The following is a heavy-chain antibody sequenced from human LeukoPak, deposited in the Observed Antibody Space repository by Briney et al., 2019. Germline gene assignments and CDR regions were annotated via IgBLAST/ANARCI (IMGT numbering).Heavy chain of an antibody. CDR1: GGSFSGYY. Sequence: PSETLSLTCAVYGGSFSGYYWSWIRQPPGKGLEWIGEINHSGSTNYNPSLKSRVTISVDTSKNQFSLKLSSVTAADTAVYYCARDRYYYDSSGYPYFDYWGQGTLVTVSS. J-gene: IGHJ4*02. V-gene: IGHV4-34*01. CDR3: ARDRYYYDSSGYPYFDY. CDR2: INHSGST. D-gene: IGHD3-22*01.